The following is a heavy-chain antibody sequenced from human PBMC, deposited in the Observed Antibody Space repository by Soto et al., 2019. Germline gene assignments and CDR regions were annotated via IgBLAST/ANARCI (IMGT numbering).Heavy chain of an antibody. D-gene: IGHD5-12*01. CDR3: ARDQDIVAPTRTGYYYYGMDV. J-gene: IGHJ6*02. Sequence: QVQLVESGGGVVQPGRSLRLSCAASGFTFSSYGMHWVRQAPGKGLEWVAVISYDGRNKYYAESVKGRFTISRDNSKKTLLMQKNSVRADDTAVYYCARDQDIVAPTRTGYYYYGMDVWGQGTTVTVSS. V-gene: IGHV3-30*03. CDR1: GFTFSSYG. CDR2: ISYDGRNK.